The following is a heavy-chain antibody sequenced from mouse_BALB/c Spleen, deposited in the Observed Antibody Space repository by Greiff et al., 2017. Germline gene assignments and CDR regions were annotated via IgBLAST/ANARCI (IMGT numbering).Heavy chain of an antibody. Sequence: QVQLKQSGPGLVQPSQSLSISCTASGFSLTSYGVNWVRQSPGKGLEWLGVICSGGSTDYNAAFISRLSIRKNNSKSQVFFKMYSLQANDSAICYCARDGYYAMDYWGQGTSVTVSS. CDR1: GFSLTSYG. D-gene: IGHD2-3*01. J-gene: IGHJ4*01. V-gene: IGHV2-2*02. CDR3: ARDGYYAMDY. CDR2: ICSGGST.